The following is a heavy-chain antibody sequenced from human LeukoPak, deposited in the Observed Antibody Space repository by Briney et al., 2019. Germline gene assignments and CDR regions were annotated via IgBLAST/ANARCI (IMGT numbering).Heavy chain of an antibody. V-gene: IGHV3-30*01. CDR3: AREATWGQWYFDH. CDR1: GFTFSSYA. CDR2: ISYDGSNK. D-gene: IGHD6-19*01. Sequence: PGRSLRLSCAASGFTFSSYAMHWVRQAPGKGLEWVAVISYDGSNKYYADSVKGRFTISRDNSKNMFFLQMNFLTVEDTAIYYCAREATWGQWYFDHWGQGTPVTVSS. J-gene: IGHJ4*02.